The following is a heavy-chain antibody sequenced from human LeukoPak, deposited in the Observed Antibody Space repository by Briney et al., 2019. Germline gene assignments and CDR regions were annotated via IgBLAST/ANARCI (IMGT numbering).Heavy chain of an antibody. CDR3: AKKNSGLHPFDF. Sequence: GGSLRLSCAASGFSFSSSPMSWVRQAPGKGLEWVSGISSSGGDTPYADSVKGRFTISRDNSKNTLYLQMNSLRAEDTAVYYCAKKNSGLHPFDFWGQGTLVIVPS. J-gene: IGHJ4*02. V-gene: IGHV3-23*01. CDR2: ISSSGGDT. D-gene: IGHD4-23*01. CDR1: GFSFSSSP.